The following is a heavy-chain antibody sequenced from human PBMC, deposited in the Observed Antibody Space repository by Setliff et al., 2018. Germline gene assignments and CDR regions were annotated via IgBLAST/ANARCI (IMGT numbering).Heavy chain of an antibody. CDR2: IYHKGRT. V-gene: IGHV4-38-2*01. J-gene: IGHJ3*02. Sequence: SEILSLTCGVSGISISSGHYWGWIRQPPGKGLEWIATIYHKGRTYYNPSLDSRVTISLDTSKNHFSLRLSSVTAADTAVYYCASPRRDDLDSPFDAFDIWGQGTKVTVS. CDR1: GISISSGHY. CDR3: ASPRRDDLDSPFDAFDI. D-gene: IGHD3-3*01.